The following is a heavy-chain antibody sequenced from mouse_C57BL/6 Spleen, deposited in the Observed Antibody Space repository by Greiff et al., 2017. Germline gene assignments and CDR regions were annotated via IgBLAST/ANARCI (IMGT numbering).Heavy chain of an antibody. Sequence: QFQLQQSGAELARPGASVKLSCKASGYTFTSSGISWVKQRTGQGLEWIGEIYPRSGNTYYNEKFKGKATLTADKSSSTAYMELRSLTSEDSAVYFCARSYGSTYAMDYWGQGTSVTVSS. CDR1: GYTFTSSG. CDR3: ARSYGSTYAMDY. V-gene: IGHV1-81*01. J-gene: IGHJ4*01. D-gene: IGHD1-1*01. CDR2: IYPRSGNT.